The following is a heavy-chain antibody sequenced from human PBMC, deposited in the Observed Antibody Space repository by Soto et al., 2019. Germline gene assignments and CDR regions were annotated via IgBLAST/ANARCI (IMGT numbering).Heavy chain of an antibody. CDR2: ILPIFGTA. Sequence: QVQLVQSGAEVKKPGSSMKVSCKASGGTFSTSSINWVRQAPGQRPEWMGNILPIFGTADYAQKFQDRVXXXXXXXXXXXXXXXXXXXXXXXXXXXXXXXHXYGGNSDAFDIWGQGTVVTVSS. J-gene: IGHJ3*02. CDR3: XXXHXYGGNSDAFDI. CDR1: GGTFSTSS. D-gene: IGHD4-17*01. V-gene: IGHV1-69*15.